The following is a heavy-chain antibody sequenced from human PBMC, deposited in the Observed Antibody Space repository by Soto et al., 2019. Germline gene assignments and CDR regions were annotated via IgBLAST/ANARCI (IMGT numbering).Heavy chain of an antibody. V-gene: IGHV4-59*01. J-gene: IGHJ4*02. CDR2: IYYSGST. Sequence: ETLSLTCTVSGGSISSYYWSWIRQPPGKGLEWIGYIYYSGSTNYNPSLKSRVTISVDTSKNQFSLKLSSVTAADTAVYYCARRRDGYNFVGDFDYWGQGTLVTVSS. D-gene: IGHD5-12*01. CDR1: GGSISSYY. CDR3: ARRRDGYNFVGDFDY.